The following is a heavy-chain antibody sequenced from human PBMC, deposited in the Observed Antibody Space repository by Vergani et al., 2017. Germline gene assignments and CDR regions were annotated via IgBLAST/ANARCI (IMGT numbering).Heavy chain of an antibody. CDR3: ARTGGPETNDY. CDR2: IYYSGST. CDR1: GGSISSYY. J-gene: IGHJ4*02. V-gene: IGHV4-59*01. D-gene: IGHD1-14*01. Sequence: QVQLQESGPGLVKPSETLSLTCTVSGGSISSYYWSWIRQPPGKGLEWIGYIYYSGSTNYNPSLKSRVTISVDTSKNQFSLKLSSVTAADTAVYYCARTGGPETNDYWGQGTLVTVSS.